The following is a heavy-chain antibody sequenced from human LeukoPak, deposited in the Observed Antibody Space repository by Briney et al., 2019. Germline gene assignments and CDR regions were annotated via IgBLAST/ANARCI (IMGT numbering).Heavy chain of an antibody. J-gene: IGHJ3*02. Sequence: GGSLKLSCAASGFTVSSIHMVWVRQAPGKGLEWVSVTYTGGNSYYADSVKGRFIISRDISKNTLYLQMNSLRAEDSALYYCARGGRGSAAVVAPRSFDIWGQGTMVTVSS. CDR2: TYTGGNS. CDR3: ARGGRGSAAVVAPRSFDI. D-gene: IGHD3-22*01. V-gene: IGHV3-53*01. CDR1: GFTVSSIH.